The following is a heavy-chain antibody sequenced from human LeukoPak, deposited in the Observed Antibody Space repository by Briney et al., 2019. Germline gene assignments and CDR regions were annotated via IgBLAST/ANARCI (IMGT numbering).Heavy chain of an antibody. D-gene: IGHD5-18*01. CDR2: IYHSGST. V-gene: IGHV4-4*02. CDR1: GGSITSNW. CDR3: ARDEGGYSYGYLAY. J-gene: IGHJ4*02. Sequence: PSGTLSLTCAVSGGSITSNWWSWVRQSPGKGLEWIGEIYHSGSTNYNPSLKSRVTISVDQSKSQFSLKLSSVTAADTAVYYCARDEGGYSYGYLAYWGQGTLVTVSS.